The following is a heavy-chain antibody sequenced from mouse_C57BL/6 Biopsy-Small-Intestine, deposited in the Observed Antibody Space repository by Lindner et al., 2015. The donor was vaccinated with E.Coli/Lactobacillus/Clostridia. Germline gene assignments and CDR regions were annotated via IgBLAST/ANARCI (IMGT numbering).Heavy chain of an antibody. Sequence: SVKVSCKVSGYTLSEISMHWVRQTPGKGLEWMGGFDPEERKTIYAQKFQDRVTMTEDTSTGTVYMDLSSLRSEDTAVYYCATRHVVAVTAIYYFDYWGQGTLVTVSS. CDR3: TRHVVAVTAIYYFDY. J-gene: IGHJ2*01. D-gene: IGHD2-13*01. CDR1: YTLSEISM. V-gene: IGHV1-83*01. CDR2: DPEERKTI.